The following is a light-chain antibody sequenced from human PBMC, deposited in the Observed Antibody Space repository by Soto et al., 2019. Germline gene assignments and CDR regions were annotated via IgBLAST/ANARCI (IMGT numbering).Light chain of an antibody. CDR3: QQRSNWPGA. CDR2: DGS. CDR1: QSVSSY. V-gene: IGKV3-11*01. Sequence: IVLTQSPATLSLSPGERATLSCRASQSVSSYLAWYQQKPGQAPRLLIYDGSNRATGIPARFSGSGSGTDFTLTISSLEPEDFAVYYCQQRSNWPGAFGPGTKVDIK. J-gene: IGKJ3*01.